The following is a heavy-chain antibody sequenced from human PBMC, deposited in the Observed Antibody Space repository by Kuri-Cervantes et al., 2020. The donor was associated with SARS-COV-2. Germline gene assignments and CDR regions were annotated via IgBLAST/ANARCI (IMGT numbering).Heavy chain of an antibody. D-gene: IGHD3-22*01. CDR3: ASRKGTDTEYXDSSGFIY. J-gene: IGHJ4*02. CDR2: INSDGSST. V-gene: IGHV3-74*01. CDR1: GFTFSSYW. Sequence: GESLKISCAASGFTFSSYWMHWVRQAPGKGLVWVSRINSDGSSTSYADSVKGRFTISRDNAKNTLYLQMNSLRAEDTAVYYCASRKGTDTEYXDSSGFIYWGQGTLVTVSS.